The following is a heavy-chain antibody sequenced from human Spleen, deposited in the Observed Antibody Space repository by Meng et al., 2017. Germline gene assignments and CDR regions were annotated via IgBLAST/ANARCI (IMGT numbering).Heavy chain of an antibody. D-gene: IGHD6-13*01. Sequence: GESLKISCAASGFTFSGYAMSWVRQAPGKGLEWVSAISDSGDNTYYADSVKGRFTISRDNAKNSLYLQMNSLRAEDTAVYYCARDNWEQQLYDAFDIWGQGTMVTVSS. CDR2: ISDSGDNT. CDR3: ARDNWEQQLYDAFDI. V-gene: IGHV3-23*01. J-gene: IGHJ3*02. CDR1: GFTFSGYA.